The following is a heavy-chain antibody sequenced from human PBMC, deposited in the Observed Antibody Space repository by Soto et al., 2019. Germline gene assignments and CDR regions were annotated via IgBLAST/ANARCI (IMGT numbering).Heavy chain of an antibody. CDR1: GDPINADY. Sequence: SETLSLTCTVSGDPINADYWWSWIRQPAGKGLEWIGRVQAYGTTNYNPSLKSRVTMSLDTSKNQVSLKLRAVTAADTAVYYCAKGAGPPWFDPWGQGTLVTVSS. CDR3: AKGAGPPWFDP. V-gene: IGHV4-4*07. J-gene: IGHJ5*02. CDR2: VQAYGTT.